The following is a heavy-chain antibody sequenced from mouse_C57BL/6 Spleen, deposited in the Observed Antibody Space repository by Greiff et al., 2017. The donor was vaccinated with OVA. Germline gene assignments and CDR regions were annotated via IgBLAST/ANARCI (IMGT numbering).Heavy chain of an antibody. V-gene: IGHV1-52*01. CDR2: IDPSDSET. D-gene: IGHD1-1*01. CDR1: GYTFTSYW. CDR3: ARRTTVVAPGYFDV. J-gene: IGHJ1*03. Sequence: QVQLQQPGAELVRPGSSVKLSCKASGYTFTSYWMHWVKQRPIQGLEWIGNIDPSDSETHYNQKFKDKATLTVDKSSSTAYMQLSSLTSEDSAVYYCARRTTVVAPGYFDVWGTGTTVTASS.